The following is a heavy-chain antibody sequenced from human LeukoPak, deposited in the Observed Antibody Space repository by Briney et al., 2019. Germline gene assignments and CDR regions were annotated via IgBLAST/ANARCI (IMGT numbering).Heavy chain of an antibody. CDR2: ISSSGSTI. CDR3: ARDIVVVTAILDY. V-gene: IGHV3-11*04. CDR1: GFTFSDYY. Sequence: GGSLRLSCAAPGFTFSDYYMSWIRQAPGKGLEWISYISSSGSTIYYADSVKGRFTISRDNAKNSLYLQMNSLRAEGTAVYYCARDIVVVTAILDYWGQGTLVTVSS. J-gene: IGHJ4*02. D-gene: IGHD2-21*02.